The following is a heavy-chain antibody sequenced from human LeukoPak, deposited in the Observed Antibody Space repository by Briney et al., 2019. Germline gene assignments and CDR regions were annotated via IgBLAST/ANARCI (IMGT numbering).Heavy chain of an antibody. J-gene: IGHJ5*02. CDR3: TRDSGTYNWFDP. D-gene: IGHD1-26*01. CDR1: GFTFSGSA. Sequence: GGSLRLSRAASGFTFSGSAIHWVRQSSGKGLEWVGQIDKKDKGYATATAYAASVKGRFTISRDDSINTAYLQMKSLKTEDTALYYCTRDSGTYNWFDPWGQGTLVTVSS. V-gene: IGHV3-73*01. CDR2: IDKKDKGYATAT.